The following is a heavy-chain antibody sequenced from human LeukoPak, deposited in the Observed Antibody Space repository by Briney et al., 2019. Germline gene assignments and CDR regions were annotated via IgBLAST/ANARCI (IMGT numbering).Heavy chain of an antibody. CDR1: GFTFSSYD. CDR3: ARSPRDGYLFDY. D-gene: IGHD5-24*01. Sequence: GGSLRLSCAASGFTFSSYDMHWVRQAAGKGLEWVSAIGTACCTYYPGSVKGRFPISRENAKNSLYLQMNSLRAGDTAVYYCARSPRDGYLFDYWGQGTLVTVSS. V-gene: IGHV3-13*01. J-gene: IGHJ4*02. CDR2: IGTACCT.